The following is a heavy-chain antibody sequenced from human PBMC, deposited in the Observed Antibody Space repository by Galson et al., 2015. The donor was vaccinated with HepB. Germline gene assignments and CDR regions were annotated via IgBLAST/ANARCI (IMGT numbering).Heavy chain of an antibody. V-gene: IGHV3-48*02. D-gene: IGHD5-18*01. CDR3: ATVRGYSYGYDN. Sequence: SLRLSCAASGFTFSSSIMNWVRQAPGKGLEWVSYISISSSTIYYADSVKGRFTISRDNAKNSLYLQMNGLRDDDTAVYYCATVRGYSYGYDNWGQGTLVTVSS. CDR1: GFTFSSSI. J-gene: IGHJ4*02. CDR2: ISISSSTI.